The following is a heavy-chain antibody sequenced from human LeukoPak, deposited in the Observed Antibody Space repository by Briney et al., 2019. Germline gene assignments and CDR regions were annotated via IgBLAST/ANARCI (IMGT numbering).Heavy chain of an antibody. CDR2: ISAYDGNI. J-gene: IGHJ6*02. Sequence: GASVKVSCKASGYTFTGYYMHWVRQAPGQGLEWMGWISAYDGNIRYAQKWLGRVTMTTDTSTSTAYLDMRSLRSDDTAVYYCAREDRDGYEGDYFHYYGMDIWGQGTTVTVSS. V-gene: IGHV1-18*04. CDR1: GYTFTGYY. D-gene: IGHD5-24*01. CDR3: AREDRDGYEGDYFHYYGMDI.